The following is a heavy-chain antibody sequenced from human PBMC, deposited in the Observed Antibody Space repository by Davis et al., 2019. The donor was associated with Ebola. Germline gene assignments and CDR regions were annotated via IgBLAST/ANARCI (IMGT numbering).Heavy chain of an antibody. V-gene: IGHV1-8*01. CDR2: MNPNSGNT. CDR3: ARRVGARSGFDY. Sequence: AASVKVSCKASGYTFTSYDINWVRQATGQGLEWMGWMNPNSGNTGYAQKFQGRITMTRNISISTAYMELSGLRSEDTAVYYCARRVGARSGFDYWGQGSLVTVSS. D-gene: IGHD1-26*01. CDR1: GYTFTSYD. J-gene: IGHJ4*02.